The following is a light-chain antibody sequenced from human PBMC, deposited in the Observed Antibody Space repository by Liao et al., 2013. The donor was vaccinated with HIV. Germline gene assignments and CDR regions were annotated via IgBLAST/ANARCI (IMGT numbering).Light chain of an antibody. CDR1: NIADNS. CDR2: YDS. Sequence: SYELTQPPSVSVAPGKTARITCGGHNIADNSVNWYQQKPGQAPVVVMYYDSDRPSGIPERFSGSNSGNTATLTISGTQAMDEADYYCQAWDSSTTVVFGGGTKLTVL. CDR3: QAWDSSTTVV. J-gene: IGLJ2*01. V-gene: IGLV3-21*01.